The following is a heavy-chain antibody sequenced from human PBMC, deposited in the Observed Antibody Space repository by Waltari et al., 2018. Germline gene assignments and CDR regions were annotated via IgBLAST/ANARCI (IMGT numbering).Heavy chain of an antibody. Sequence: EVQLVESGGGLVKPGGSLRLSCAASGFTFSSYSMNWVSQATGKGLAWVSSISSISSYIYYADSVKGRFTISRDNAKNSLYLQMNSLRAEDTAVYYCARDNRIVVVVADSRFYYYYMDVWGKGTTVTVSS. CDR3: ARDNRIVVVVADSRFYYYYMDV. D-gene: IGHD2-15*01. CDR2: ISSISSYI. CDR1: GFTFSSYS. V-gene: IGHV3-21*01. J-gene: IGHJ6*03.